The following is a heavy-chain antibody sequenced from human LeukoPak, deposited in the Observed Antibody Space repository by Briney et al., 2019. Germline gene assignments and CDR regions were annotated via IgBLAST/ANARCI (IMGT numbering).Heavy chain of an antibody. V-gene: IGHV3-30*18. CDR2: ISYDGSNK. CDR1: GFTFSTFG. J-gene: IGHJ4*02. CDR3: AKDRGAVADYFDY. D-gene: IGHD6-19*01. Sequence: GGSLRLSCAASGFTFSTFGMHWVRQAPGRGLEWVAVISYDGSNKYYADSVKGRFTISRDNSKNTLYLQMNSLRAEDTAVYYCAKDRGAVADYFDYWGQGTLVTVSS.